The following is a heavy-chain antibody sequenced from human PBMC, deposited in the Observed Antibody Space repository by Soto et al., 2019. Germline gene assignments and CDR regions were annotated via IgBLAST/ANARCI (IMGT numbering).Heavy chain of an antibody. CDR1: GYTFSNYY. V-gene: IGHV1-46*01. J-gene: IGHJ6*02. D-gene: IGHD3-3*01. Sequence: QVQLVQSGAEVTKPGASVTVSCKASGYTFSNYYIHWVRPPPGQGLEWMGIINPNGGSTTYAQQFRGRVNMTRDTSTSTVYMELSSLTSEDTALYYCARDGWFSALRIPFGLDVWGQGTTVTVSS. CDR3: ARDGWFSALRIPFGLDV. CDR2: INPNGGST.